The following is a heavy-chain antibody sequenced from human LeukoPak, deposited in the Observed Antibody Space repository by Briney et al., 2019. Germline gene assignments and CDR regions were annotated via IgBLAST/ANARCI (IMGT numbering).Heavy chain of an antibody. CDR1: GFTFTSSA. V-gene: IGHV1-58*02. Sequence: ASVKVSCKASGFTFTSSAMQWLRQARGQRLEWIGWIVVGSGNTNYAQKFQERVTITRDMSTSTAYMELSSLRSEDTAVYYCAEDPAYDILTGYKNWGQGTLVTVSS. J-gene: IGHJ4*02. CDR3: AEDPAYDILTGYKN. CDR2: IVVGSGNT. D-gene: IGHD3-9*01.